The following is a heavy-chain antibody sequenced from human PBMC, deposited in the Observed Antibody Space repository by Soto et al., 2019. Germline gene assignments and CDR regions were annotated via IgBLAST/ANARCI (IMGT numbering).Heavy chain of an antibody. D-gene: IGHD1-7*01. Sequence: PSETLSLTCTVSGGSISSSSYYWGWIRQPPGKGLEWIGSIYYSGSTYYNPSLKSRVTISVDTSKNQFSLKLSSVTAADTAVYYCARHPPTRYSWNYVFPPNYYFDYWGQGTLVTVSS. CDR1: GGSISSSSYY. J-gene: IGHJ4*02. CDR2: IYYSGST. CDR3: ARHPPTRYSWNYVFPPNYYFDY. V-gene: IGHV4-39*01.